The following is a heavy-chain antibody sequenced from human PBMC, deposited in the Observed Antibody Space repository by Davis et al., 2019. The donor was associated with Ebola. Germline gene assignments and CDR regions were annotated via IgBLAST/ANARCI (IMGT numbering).Heavy chain of an antibody. Sequence: GGSLRLSCAASGFTFSSYSMNWVRQAPGKGLEWVAVISYDGSNKYYADSVKGRFTISRDNSKNTLYLQMNSLRAEDTAVYYCAKDHLGRSGSYWGFDYWGQGTLVTVSS. CDR3: AKDHLGRSGSYWGFDY. J-gene: IGHJ4*02. CDR2: ISYDGSNK. CDR1: GFTFSSYS. D-gene: IGHD1-26*01. V-gene: IGHV3-30*18.